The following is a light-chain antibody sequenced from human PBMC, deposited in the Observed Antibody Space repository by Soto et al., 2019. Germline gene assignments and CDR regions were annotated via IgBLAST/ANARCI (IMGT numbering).Light chain of an antibody. J-gene: IGKJ1*01. CDR3: QQSYSTPWT. V-gene: IGKV1-39*01. CDR2: AAS. CDR1: QRISSF. Sequence: DIQMTQSLSSLSAYTGDTVTXTCRTSQRISSFLNWYQQKPGKAPQLLIYAASRVQSGVPSRFTGSGSGTDFTLTISSLQPDDFATYFCQQSYSTPWTFGQGTKVDIK.